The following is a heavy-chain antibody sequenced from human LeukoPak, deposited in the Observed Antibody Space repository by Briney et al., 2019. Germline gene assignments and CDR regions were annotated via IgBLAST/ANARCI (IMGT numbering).Heavy chain of an antibody. CDR3: ARTRISMVRGVIRCWFDP. CDR2: INHSGST. J-gene: IGHJ5*02. CDR1: GGSFSDYS. V-gene: IGHV4-34*01. D-gene: IGHD3-10*01. Sequence: SETLSLSCTVCGGSFSDYSWSWIRQPPGKGLEWIGEINHSGSTNYNPCLKSGVTISVDTSKNQYSLKLSSVTAADTAVYYCARTRISMVRGVIRCWFDPWGQGTQVTVSS.